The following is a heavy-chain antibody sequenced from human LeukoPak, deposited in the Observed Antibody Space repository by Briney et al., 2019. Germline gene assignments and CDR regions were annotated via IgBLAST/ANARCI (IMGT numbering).Heavy chain of an antibody. D-gene: IGHD5-12*01. Sequence: ALVKVSCKSSGYTFTTYYIHWVRQAPGQRLEWMGIIDPSVDSTTYAQKFQGRISVTRDTPTSTVYMELRSLRSEDTGVYYCARESGGYPFDYWGQGTPVTVSS. J-gene: IGHJ4*02. CDR3: ARESGGYPFDY. CDR2: IDPSVDST. V-gene: IGHV1-46*01. CDR1: GYTFTTYY.